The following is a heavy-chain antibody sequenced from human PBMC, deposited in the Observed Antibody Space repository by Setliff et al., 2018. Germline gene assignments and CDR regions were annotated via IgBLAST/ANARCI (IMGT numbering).Heavy chain of an antibody. V-gene: IGHV4-59*02. CDR2: IYSGGTT. CDR3: AKGGGRYHSDS. J-gene: IGHJ4*02. Sequence: SETLSLTCTVSGGSVDSYYWSWIRQPPGKGLELIGYIYSGGTTDSKPSLKSRVNISVDTSKNHVSLKMTSVTAADTAVYYCAKGGGRYHSDSWGQGILVTVSS. D-gene: IGHD1-1*01. CDR1: GGSVDSYY.